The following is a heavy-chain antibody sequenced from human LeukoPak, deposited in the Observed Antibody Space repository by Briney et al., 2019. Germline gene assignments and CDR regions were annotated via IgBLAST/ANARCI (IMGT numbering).Heavy chain of an antibody. D-gene: IGHD2-2*01. V-gene: IGHV5-51*01. J-gene: IGHJ4*02. CDR3: ARHRGGYCSSTSCYEGGYYFDY. CDR1: GYSFTSYW. Sequence: GESLKISCKGSGYSFTSYWIGWVRQMPGKGLEWTGIIYPGDSDTRYSPSFQGQVTISADKSISTAYLQWSSLKASDTAMYYCARHRGGYCSSTSCYEGGYYFDYWGQGTLVTVSS. CDR2: IYPGDSDT.